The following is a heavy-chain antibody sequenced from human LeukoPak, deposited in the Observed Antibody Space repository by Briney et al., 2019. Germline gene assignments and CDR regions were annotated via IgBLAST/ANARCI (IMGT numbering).Heavy chain of an antibody. CDR1: GYTFTSYG. CDR3: ARESDSSGYLPDAFDI. V-gene: IGHV1-18*01. CDR2: ISAYNGNT. D-gene: IGHD3-22*01. Sequence: GASVKVSCKASGYTFTSYGISWVRQAPGQGLEWMGWISAYNGNTDYAQKLQGRVTMTTDTSTSTAYMELRSLRSDDTAVCYCARESDSSGYLPDAFDIWGQGTMVTVSS. J-gene: IGHJ3*02.